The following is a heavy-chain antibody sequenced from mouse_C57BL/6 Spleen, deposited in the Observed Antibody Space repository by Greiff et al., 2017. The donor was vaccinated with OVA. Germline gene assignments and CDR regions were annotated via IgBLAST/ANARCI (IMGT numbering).Heavy chain of an antibody. V-gene: IGHV1-64*01. J-gene: IGHJ3*01. CDR1: GYTFTSYW. CDR3: ATDYGRELAY. CDR2: IHPNSGST. D-gene: IGHD2-4*01. Sequence: QVQLKQPGAELVKPGASVKLSCKASGYTFTSYWMHWVKQRPGQGLEWIGMIHPNSGSTNYNEKFKSKATLTVDKSSSTAYMQLSSLTSEDSAVYYCATDYGRELAYWGQGTLVTVSA.